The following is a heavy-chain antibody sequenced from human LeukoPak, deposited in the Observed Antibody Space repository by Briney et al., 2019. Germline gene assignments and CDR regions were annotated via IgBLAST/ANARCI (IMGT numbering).Heavy chain of an antibody. CDR1: GGSISGYY. D-gene: IGHD1-26*01. V-gene: IGHV4-59*01. CDR3: ARDGLNTGSWYFDY. Sequence: SETLSLTCTVSGGSISGYYWSWIRQPPGKGPEWIGYIYYSGNTNYNPSLKGRVTMSLDSSNNQFSLRLTSVTAADTAVYYCARDGLNTGSWYFDYWGQGTLATVSS. CDR2: IYYSGNT. J-gene: IGHJ4*02.